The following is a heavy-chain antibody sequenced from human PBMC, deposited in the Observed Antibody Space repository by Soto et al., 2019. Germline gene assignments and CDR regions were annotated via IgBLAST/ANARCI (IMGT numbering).Heavy chain of an antibody. D-gene: IGHD1-7*01. Sequence: QVQLQESGPGLVKPSGTLSLTCAVSGGSFTSNNWWTWVRQPPGQGLEWIVAIYRTGSTNYNPSLKSRVTISLEKSETQSSLTVTSLHAADPAVYYCASRDPGTSVDYWGEGSLVTVAS. J-gene: IGHJ4*02. CDR3: ASRDPGTSVDY. CDR2: IYRTGST. CDR1: GGSFTSNNW. V-gene: IGHV4-4*02.